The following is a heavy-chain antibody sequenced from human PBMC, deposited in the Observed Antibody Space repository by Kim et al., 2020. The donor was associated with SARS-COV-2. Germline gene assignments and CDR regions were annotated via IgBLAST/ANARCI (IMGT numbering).Heavy chain of an antibody. CDR2: ISGGGETT. CDR3: AKEDGRDGYKDYSDY. J-gene: IGHJ4*02. D-gene: IGHD5-12*01. Sequence: GGSLRLSCAASGFTFSSYAMTRVRQAPGKGLDCVSVISGGGETTYYADSVKGRFTISRDNSKNTLYLQMNSLRAEDTAVYYCAKEDGRDGYKDYSDYWGQGTLVTVSS. CDR1: GFTFSSYA. V-gene: IGHV3-23*01.